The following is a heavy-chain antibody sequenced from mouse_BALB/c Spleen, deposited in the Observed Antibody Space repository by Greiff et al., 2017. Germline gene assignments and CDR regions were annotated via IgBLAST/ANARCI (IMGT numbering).Heavy chain of an antibody. CDR3: AKNVDDGDYAAMDY. Sequence: QVQLQQSGPSLVQPSQSLSITCTVSGFSLTSYGVHWVRQSPGKGLEWLGVIWRGGSTDYNAAFMPRLSITKDNSKIHVFFKMNSLQADDTAIYYCAKNVDDGDYAAMDYWGQGTSVTVSS. CDR1: GFSLTSYG. D-gene: IGHD2-3*01. CDR2: IWRGGST. V-gene: IGHV2-5-1*01. J-gene: IGHJ4*01.